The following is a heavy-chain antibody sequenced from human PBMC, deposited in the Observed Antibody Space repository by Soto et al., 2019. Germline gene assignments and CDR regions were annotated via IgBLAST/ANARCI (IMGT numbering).Heavy chain of an antibody. CDR3: AKDPSAVRRPGANDY. Sequence: QPGGSLRLSCAASGFTFSSYGMHWVRQAPGKGLEWVAVISYDGSNKYYADSVKGRFTISRDNSKNTLYLQMNSLRAEDTAVYYCAKDPSAVRRPGANDYWGQGTLVTVSS. CDR2: ISYDGSNK. V-gene: IGHV3-30*18. D-gene: IGHD3-10*01. CDR1: GFTFSSYG. J-gene: IGHJ4*02.